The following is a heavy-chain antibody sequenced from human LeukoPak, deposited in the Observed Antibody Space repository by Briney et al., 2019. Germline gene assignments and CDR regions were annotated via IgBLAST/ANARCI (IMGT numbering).Heavy chain of an antibody. CDR1: GLSLNSYA. D-gene: IGHD3-10*01. J-gene: IGHJ6*03. Sequence: GGSLRLSCTASGLSLNSYAISWVRQVPGKGLEWVSASSSSDDGKWYADSVRGRFTISRDNAKNSLYLQMNSLRAEDTALYYCVKGPLGFGNGYYLDVWGKGTTVT. V-gene: IGHV3-23*01. CDR2: SSSSDDGK. CDR3: VKGPLGFGNGYYLDV.